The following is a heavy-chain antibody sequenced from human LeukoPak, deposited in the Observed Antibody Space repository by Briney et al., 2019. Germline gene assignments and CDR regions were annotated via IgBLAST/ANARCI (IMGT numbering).Heavy chain of an antibody. CDR3: ARRGCSSTSCFV. J-gene: IGHJ6*04. Sequence: PSETLSLTCTVSGGSISSGGYYWSWIRQPPGKGLEWIGYIYYSGSTYYNPSLKSRVTISVDTSKNQFSLKLSSVTAADTAVYYCARRGCSSTSCFVWGKGTTVTVSS. CDR2: IYYSGST. D-gene: IGHD2-2*01. V-gene: IGHV4-30-2*03. CDR1: GGSISSGGYY.